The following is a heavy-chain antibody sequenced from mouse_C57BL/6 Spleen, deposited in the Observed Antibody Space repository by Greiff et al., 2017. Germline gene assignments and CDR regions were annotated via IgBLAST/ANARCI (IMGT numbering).Heavy chain of an antibody. J-gene: IGHJ1*03. CDR2: IYPRDGSN. D-gene: IGHD1-1*01. V-gene: IGHV1-85*01. CDR1: GYTFTSYD. Sequence: QVQLQQSGPELVKPGASVKLSCKASGYTFTSYDINWVQQRPGQGLEWIGWIYPRDGSNKYNEKFQGKATWTVDTSSSTAYMELHSLTSEDSAVYLCARHGSSYGYFDVWGTGTTVTVSS. CDR3: ARHGSSYGYFDV.